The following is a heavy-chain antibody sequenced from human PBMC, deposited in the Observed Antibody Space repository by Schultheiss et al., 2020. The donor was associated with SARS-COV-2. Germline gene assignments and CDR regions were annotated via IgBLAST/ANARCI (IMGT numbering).Heavy chain of an antibody. CDR1: GFTFGDYA. Sequence: GESLKISCTASGFTFGDYAMSWVRQAPGKGLEWVGFIRSKAYGGTTEYAASVKGRFTISRDASKSIAYLQMNSLRAEDTAVYYCARVRKVWASNNWSYYFDYWGQGTLVTVSS. D-gene: IGHD1-1*01. CDR3: ARVRKVWASNNWSYYFDY. CDR2: IRSKAYGGTT. J-gene: IGHJ4*02. V-gene: IGHV3-49*04.